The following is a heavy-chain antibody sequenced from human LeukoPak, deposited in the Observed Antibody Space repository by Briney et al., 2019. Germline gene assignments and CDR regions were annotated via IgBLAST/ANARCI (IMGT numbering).Heavy chain of an antibody. Sequence: GGSLRLSCAASGFTFSSYGMHWVRQAPGKGLEWVAVISYDGSNKYYADSVKGRFTISRDNSKNTLCMRMNSLRAEDTAVYYCASHSAYGGNPEESYFDYWGQGSLVTVSS. CDR3: ASHSAYGGNPEESYFDY. CDR1: GFTFSSYG. CDR2: ISYDGSNK. J-gene: IGHJ4*02. D-gene: IGHD4-23*01. V-gene: IGHV3-30*03.